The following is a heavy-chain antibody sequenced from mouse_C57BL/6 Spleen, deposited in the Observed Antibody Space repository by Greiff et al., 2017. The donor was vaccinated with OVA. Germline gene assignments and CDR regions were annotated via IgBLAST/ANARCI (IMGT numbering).Heavy chain of an antibody. CDR3: ARHYGSSFYFDV. D-gene: IGHD1-1*01. CDR2: IYPSDGGT. J-gene: IGHJ1*03. Sequence: QVQLQQSGPELVKPGASVKLSCKASGYTFTSYYMNWVKQRPGKGLEWIGGIYPSDGGTTYNEKFKGKATLTVDTSSSTAYMELQSLTSEASAFYFCARHYGSSFYFDVWGTGTTVTVSS. V-gene: IGHV1-85*01. CDR1: GYTFTSYY.